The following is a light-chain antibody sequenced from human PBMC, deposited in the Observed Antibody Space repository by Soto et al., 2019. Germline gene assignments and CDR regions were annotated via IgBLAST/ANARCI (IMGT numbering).Light chain of an antibody. CDR2: STS. V-gene: IGKV1-8*01. Sequence: ALRMTQSPSSFSASTGDTVTITCRASQDIRNSLAWYQQKPGKAPHLLIYSTSTLQSGVPSRFSGSRSGTEFTLTIGCLQSEDFASYFCQQYYDYPWTFGQGTKVEIK. J-gene: IGKJ1*01. CDR1: QDIRNS. CDR3: QQYYDYPWT.